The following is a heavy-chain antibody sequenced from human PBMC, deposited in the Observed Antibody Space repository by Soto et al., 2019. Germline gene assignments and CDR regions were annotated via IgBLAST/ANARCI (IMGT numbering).Heavy chain of an antibody. Sequence: QITLKESGPTLVKPTQTLTLTCTFSGFSLNTSGMGVGWIRQPPGKALEWLALIYWNDDKRYRPSLNSRLTIAKDTSKSQVVLTVTNVDPVATATYYCAHTKLFVVPAATHNFDYWGQGILVTVSS. D-gene: IGHD2-2*01. CDR1: GFSLNTSGMG. J-gene: IGHJ4*01. V-gene: IGHV2-5*01. CDR3: AHTKLFVVPAATHNFDY. CDR2: IYWNDDK.